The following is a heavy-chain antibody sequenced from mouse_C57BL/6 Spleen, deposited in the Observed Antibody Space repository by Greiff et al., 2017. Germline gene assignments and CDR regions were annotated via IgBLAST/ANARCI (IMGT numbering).Heavy chain of an antibody. V-gene: IGHV1-80*01. CDR2: IYPGDGDT. Sequence: VQRVESGAELVKPGASVKISCKASGYAFSSYWMNWVKQRPGKGLEWIGQIYPGDGDTNYNGKFKGKATLTADKSSSTAYMQLSSLTSEDSAVYFCARGRITTVGYFDYWGQGTTLTVSS. CDR3: ARGRITTVGYFDY. J-gene: IGHJ2*01. CDR1: GYAFSSYW. D-gene: IGHD1-1*01.